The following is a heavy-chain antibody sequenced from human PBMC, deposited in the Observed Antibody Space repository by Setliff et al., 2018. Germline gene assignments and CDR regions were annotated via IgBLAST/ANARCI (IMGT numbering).Heavy chain of an antibody. CDR2: INHSGST. Sequence: SETLSLTCAVYGGSFSGYYWTWIRQTPGKGLEWIGEINHSGSTNYIPSLKSRVTMSIDTSKNQFSLKLTSATAADTAVYYCAREPTHTGHYYLDLWGKGTTVTVSS. D-gene: IGHD2-15*01. CDR3: AREPTHTGHYYLDL. CDR1: GGSFSGYY. J-gene: IGHJ6*03. V-gene: IGHV4-34*10.